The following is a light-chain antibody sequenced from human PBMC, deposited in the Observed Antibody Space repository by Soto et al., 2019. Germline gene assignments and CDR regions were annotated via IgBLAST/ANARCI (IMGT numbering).Light chain of an antibody. CDR2: DVS. CDR3: SSYTRSATHV. CDR1: SSDVGGYNY. V-gene: IGLV2-14*03. Sequence: QSVLTQPASVSGSPGQSITISCTGTSSDVGGYNYVSWYQHHPGKAPKLMTYDVSNRPSGVSNRFSGSKSGNTASLTISGLQAEDEADYYCSSYTRSATHVFGNGTKVTVL. J-gene: IGLJ1*01.